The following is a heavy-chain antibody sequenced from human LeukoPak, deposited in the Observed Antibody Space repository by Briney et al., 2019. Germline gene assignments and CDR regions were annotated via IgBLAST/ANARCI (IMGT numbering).Heavy chain of an antibody. CDR3: ARSVYSGYQGLGMDV. CDR2: SLYSGST. CDR1: GGFVSSGSYY. D-gene: IGHD5-12*01. J-gene: IGHJ6*02. Sequence: SETLSLTCTVSGGFVSSGSYYWSWIRRPPGKALEWIGYSLYSGSTNYNPSLKSRVTISVDTSKNQFSLKLSSVTAADTAVYYCARSVYSGYQGLGMDVWGQGTTVTVSS. V-gene: IGHV4-61*01.